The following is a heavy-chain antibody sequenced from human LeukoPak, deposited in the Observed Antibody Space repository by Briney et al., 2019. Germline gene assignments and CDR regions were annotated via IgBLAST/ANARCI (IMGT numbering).Heavy chain of an antibody. V-gene: IGHV1-8*01. D-gene: IGHD3-10*01. CDR2: MNPNSGNT. CDR1: GYTFTSYD. Sequence: GASVKVSCKASGYTFTSYDINWVRQATGQGLEWMGWMNPNSGNTGYAQKFQGRVTMTRNTSISTAYMELSSLRSEDTAVYYCARGRIVYYYGSGSYHWWGQGTLVTVSS. J-gene: IGHJ4*02. CDR3: ARGRIVYYYGSGSYHW.